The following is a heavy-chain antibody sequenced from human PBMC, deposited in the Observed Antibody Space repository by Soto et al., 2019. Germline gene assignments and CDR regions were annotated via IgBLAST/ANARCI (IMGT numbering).Heavy chain of an antibody. V-gene: IGHV1-18*01. CDR3: ASYTYYYGSGSTPSGFDY. Sequence: QVQLVQSGAEVKKPGASVKVSCKASGYTFTSYGISWVRQAPGQGLEWMGWISAYNGNTNYAQKLQGRVTMTTDTSTSTAYMELRSLRSDVTAVYYCASYTYYYGSGSTPSGFDYWGQGTLVTVSS. CDR2: ISAYNGNT. J-gene: IGHJ4*02. CDR1: GYTFTSYG. D-gene: IGHD3-10*01.